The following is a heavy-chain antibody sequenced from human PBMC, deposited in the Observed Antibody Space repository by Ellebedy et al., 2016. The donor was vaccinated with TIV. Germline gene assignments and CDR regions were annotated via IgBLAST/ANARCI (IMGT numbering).Heavy chain of an antibody. D-gene: IGHD4-17*01. CDR2: ISYDGSNT. Sequence: GESLKISCAASGFTFSNYAIHWVRQAPGKGLEWVSLISYDGSNTDYADSVKGRFTISRDNSKNTVYLHMNSLRGEDTAVYSCVRDSRVTTSYTYYGLDVWGQGTTVTVSS. CDR1: GFTFSNYA. CDR3: VRDSRVTTSYTYYGLDV. J-gene: IGHJ6*02. V-gene: IGHV3-30-3*01.